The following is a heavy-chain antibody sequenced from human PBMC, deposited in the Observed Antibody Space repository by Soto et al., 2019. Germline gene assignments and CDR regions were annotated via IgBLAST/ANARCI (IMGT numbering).Heavy chain of an antibody. V-gene: IGHV3-11*01. CDR3: ARDVDADFRTDFDY. Sequence: SGGSLRLSCAASGFTFSDYYIHWIRRAPGKGLEWISYISGNGEIIQYAASARGRFTISRDNAENSVYLEMDSLRAEDTALYYCARDVDADFRTDFDYWGRGTLVTVS. CDR2: ISGNGEII. D-gene: IGHD4-17*01. J-gene: IGHJ4*02. CDR1: GFTFSDYY.